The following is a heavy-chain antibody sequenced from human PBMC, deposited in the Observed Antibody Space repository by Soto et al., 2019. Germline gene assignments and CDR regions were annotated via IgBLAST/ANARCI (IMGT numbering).Heavy chain of an antibody. V-gene: IGHV4-38-2*01. CDR2: IYHSGST. Sequence: PSETLSLTCAVSGYSISSGYYWGWIRQPPGKGLEWIGSIYHSGSTYYNPSLKSRVTISVDTPKNQFSLKLSSVTAADTAVYYCARPFRNYGGDWYFDLWGRGTLVTVS. CDR1: GYSISSGYY. CDR3: ARPFRNYGGDWYFDL. J-gene: IGHJ2*01. D-gene: IGHD4-4*01.